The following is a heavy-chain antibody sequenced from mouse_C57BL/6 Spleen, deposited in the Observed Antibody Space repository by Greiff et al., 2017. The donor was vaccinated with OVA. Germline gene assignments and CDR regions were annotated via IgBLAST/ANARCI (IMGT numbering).Heavy chain of an antibody. CDR1: GFSLTSYG. J-gene: IGHJ1*03. V-gene: IGHV2-4*01. Sequence: VQLQQLGPGLVQPSQSLSITCTVSGFSLTSYGVHWVRQPPGKGLEWLGVIWSGGSTDYNAAFISRLSISKDNSKSQVFFKMNSLQADDTAIYYCAKNYDYVGDWYFDVWGTGTTVTVSS. D-gene: IGHD2-4*01. CDR2: IWSGGST. CDR3: AKNYDYVGDWYFDV.